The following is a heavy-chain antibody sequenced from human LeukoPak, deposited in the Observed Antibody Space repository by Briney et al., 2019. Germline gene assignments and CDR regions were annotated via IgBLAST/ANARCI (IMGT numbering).Heavy chain of an antibody. J-gene: IGHJ4*02. CDR1: GGSISSYY. CDR3: ARDSVDTAMGLDY. CDR2: IYYSGST. Sequence: SETLSLTCTVSGGSISSYYWSWIRQPPGKGLEWIGYIYYSGSTNYNPSLKSRVTISVDTSKNQFSLKLSSVTAADTAVCYCARDSVDTAMGLDYWGQGTLVTVSS. D-gene: IGHD5-18*01. V-gene: IGHV4-59*01.